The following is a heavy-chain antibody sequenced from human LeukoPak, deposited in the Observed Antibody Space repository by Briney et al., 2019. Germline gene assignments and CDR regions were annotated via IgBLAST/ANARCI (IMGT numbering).Heavy chain of an antibody. CDR2: IYYSGST. CDR1: GGSISSGYYY. J-gene: IGHJ4*02. D-gene: IGHD3-10*01. CDR3: ARFYGSGSYSPGVSDY. V-gene: IGHV4-39*07. Sequence: PSETLSLTCTVSGGSISSGYYYWGWIRQPPGKGLEWIGSIYYSGSTYYNPSLKSRVTISVDTSKNQFSLKLSSVSAADTAVYYCARFYGSGSYSPGVSDYWGQGTLVTVSS.